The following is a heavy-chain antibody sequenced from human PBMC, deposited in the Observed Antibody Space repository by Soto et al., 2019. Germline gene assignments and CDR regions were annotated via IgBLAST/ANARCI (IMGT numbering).Heavy chain of an antibody. D-gene: IGHD5-12*01. Sequence: QVQLVESGGGVVQPGRSLRLSCAASGFTFSSYAMHWVRQAPGKGLEWVAVISYDGSNKYYADSVKGRFTISRDNSKNTLYLQMNSLRAEDTAVYYCARDPPRGIVATSHYYYGMDVWGQGTTVTVSS. CDR3: ARDPPRGIVATSHYYYGMDV. V-gene: IGHV3-30-3*01. CDR1: GFTFSSYA. CDR2: ISYDGSNK. J-gene: IGHJ6*02.